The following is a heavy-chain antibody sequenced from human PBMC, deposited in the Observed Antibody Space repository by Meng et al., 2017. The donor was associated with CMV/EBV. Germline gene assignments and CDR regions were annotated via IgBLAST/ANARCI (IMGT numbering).Heavy chain of an antibody. CDR1: GFTFSSYA. V-gene: IGHV3-30-3*01. J-gene: IGHJ4*02. Sequence: GESLKISCAASGFTFSSYAMHWVRQAPGKGLEWVAVISYDGSNKYYADSVKGRFTISRDNSKNTVSLQMNSLSSEDTAIYYCARGGYYDYGDVGPLDYWGQGTLVTVSS. CDR3: ARGGYYDYGDVGPLDY. D-gene: IGHD4-17*01. CDR2: ISYDGSNK.